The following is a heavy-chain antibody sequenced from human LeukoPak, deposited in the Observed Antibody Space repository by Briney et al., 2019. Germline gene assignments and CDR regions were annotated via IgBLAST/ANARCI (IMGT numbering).Heavy chain of an antibody. V-gene: IGHV3-30*02. CDR2: IRYDGSKK. D-gene: IGHD1-7*01. CDR3: AKDLGNWNSEYYFDY. Sequence: PGGSLRLSCAASGFTFSSYGMHWVRQAPGKGLEWVAFIRYDGSKKYYADSVKGRFTISRDNSKNTLYLQMNSLRAEDTAVYYCAKDLGNWNSEYYFDYWGQGTLVTVSS. J-gene: IGHJ4*02. CDR1: GFTFSSYG.